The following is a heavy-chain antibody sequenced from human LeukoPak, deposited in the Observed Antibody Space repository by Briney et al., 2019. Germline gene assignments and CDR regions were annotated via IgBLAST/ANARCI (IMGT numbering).Heavy chain of an antibody. J-gene: IGHJ4*02. V-gene: IGHV4-39*07. D-gene: IGHD4-23*01. Sequence: SETLSLTCTVSGGSISSSSYYWGWIRQPPGKGLEWIGSIYYSGSTYYNPSLKSRVTISVDTSKNQFSLKLSSVTAADTAVYYCARAHPPRLQYGGFDYWGQGTLVTVSS. CDR3: ARAHPPRLQYGGFDY. CDR1: GGSISSSSYY. CDR2: IYYSGST.